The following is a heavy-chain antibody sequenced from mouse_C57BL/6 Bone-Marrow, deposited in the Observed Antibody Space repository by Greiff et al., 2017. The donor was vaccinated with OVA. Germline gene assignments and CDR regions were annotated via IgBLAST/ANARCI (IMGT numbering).Heavy chain of an antibody. CDR3: VSIPLDD. J-gene: IGHJ4*01. Sequence: EVQGVESGGGLVQPKGSLKLSCAASGFTFNTYAMNWVRQAPGKGLEWVARISSKSNNYATYYADSVKDRFTISRDDSQSMLYLQMNYFETWVTTMYFCVSIPLDDWGKGTSVTVSS. CDR2: ISSKSNNYAT. V-gene: IGHV10-1*02. CDR1: GFTFNTYA. D-gene: IGHD5-1-1*01.